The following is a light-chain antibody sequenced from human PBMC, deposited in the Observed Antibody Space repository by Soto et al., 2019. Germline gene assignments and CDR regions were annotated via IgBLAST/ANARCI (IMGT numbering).Light chain of an antibody. CDR3: PSYTTRRTRGV. Sequence: QSVLTQPASVSGSPGQSITISYTGTSSEDGGYNYVSWCQQHSGKAPKLMIYEVSNRPSGDSNRFSGSKSGNTASLTISGLHAADDADYYCPSYTTRRTRGVFGSGTNVTVL. CDR1: SSEDGGYNY. CDR2: EVS. J-gene: IGLJ1*01. V-gene: IGLV2-14*01.